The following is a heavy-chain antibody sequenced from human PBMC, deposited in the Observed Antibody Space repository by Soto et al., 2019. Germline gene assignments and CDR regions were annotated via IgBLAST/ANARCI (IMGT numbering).Heavy chain of an antibody. J-gene: IGHJ3*02. CDR1: GFTLSSYA. CDR2: ISGSSGTT. D-gene: IGHD3-22*01. CDR3: AKDRTITMIVVPHAFDI. Sequence: EVQLLESGGGLVQPGGSLRLSCAASGFTLSSYAMSWVRQAPGKGLEWVSGISGSSGTTYYADSVKGRFTISRDNSKNTLYLQMNSLRAEDTAVYYCAKDRTITMIVVPHAFDIWGQGTMVTVSS. V-gene: IGHV3-23*01.